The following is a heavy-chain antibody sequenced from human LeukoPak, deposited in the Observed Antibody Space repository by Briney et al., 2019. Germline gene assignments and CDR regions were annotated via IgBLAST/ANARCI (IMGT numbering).Heavy chain of an antibody. CDR3: AKAPGSWYSYYYYYMDV. CDR1: GFTFSSYG. V-gene: IGHV3-30*02. D-gene: IGHD6-13*01. CDR2: IRYDGSNK. Sequence: PGGSLRLSCAASGFTFSSYGMHWVRQATGKGLEWVAFIRYDGSNKYYADSVKGRFTISRDNSKNTLYLQMNSLRAEDTAVYYCAKAPGSWYSYYYYYMDVWGKGTTVTVSS. J-gene: IGHJ6*03.